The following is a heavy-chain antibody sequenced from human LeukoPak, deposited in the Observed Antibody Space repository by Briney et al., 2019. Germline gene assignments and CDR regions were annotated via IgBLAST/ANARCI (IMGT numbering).Heavy chain of an antibody. V-gene: IGHV1-69*01. D-gene: IGHD3-22*01. CDR1: GGTFSSYS. J-gene: IGHJ4*02. CDR3: ARNGVPYDSSGYRLDY. Sequence: SVKGSCKASGGTFSSYSISWVRQAPGQGLEWMGGVISIFGTANYAQKFQGRVTITADESTSTAYMEPSSLRSEDTAVYYCARNGVPYDSSGYRLDYWGQGTLVTVSS. CDR2: VISIFGTA.